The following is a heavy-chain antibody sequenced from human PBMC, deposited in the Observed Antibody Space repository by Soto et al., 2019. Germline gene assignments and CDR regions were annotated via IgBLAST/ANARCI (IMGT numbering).Heavy chain of an antibody. D-gene: IGHD1-20*01. CDR3: ARYKSNYYYGMDV. CDR1: GGSISSGDYY. CDR2: IYYSGIT. J-gene: IGHJ6*02. Sequence: PSETLSLTCTVSGGSISSGDYYWSWIRQPPGKGLEWIGYIYYSGITYYNPSLKSRVTISVDTSKNQFSLKLSSVTAADTAVYYCARYKSNYYYGMDVWGQGTTVTVSS. V-gene: IGHV4-30-4*01.